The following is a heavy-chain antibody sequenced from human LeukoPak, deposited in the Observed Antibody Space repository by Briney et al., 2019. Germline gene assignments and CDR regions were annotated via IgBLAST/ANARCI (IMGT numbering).Heavy chain of an antibody. CDR1: GFTVSSNY. CDR3: ARGFYDSSGQGAFDI. J-gene: IGHJ3*02. Sequence: PGGSLRLSCAASGFTVSSNYMSWVRQAPGKGLEWVSVIYSGGSTYYADSVKGRFTISRDNSKNTLYPQMNSLRAEDTAVYYCARGFYDSSGQGAFDIWGQGTMVTVSS. CDR2: IYSGGST. V-gene: IGHV3-66*01. D-gene: IGHD3-22*01.